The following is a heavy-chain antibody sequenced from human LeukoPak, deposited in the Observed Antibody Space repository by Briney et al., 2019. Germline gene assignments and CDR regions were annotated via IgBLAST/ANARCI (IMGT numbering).Heavy chain of an antibody. D-gene: IGHD1/OR15-1a*01. Sequence: SETLSLTCAVYGGSFSGYYWSWIRQPPGKGLEWIGEINHSGSTNYNPSLKSRVTISVDTSKNQFSLKLSSVTAADTAVYYCAREQPAQGKYYYYYYYMDVWGKGTTVTISS. CDR1: GGSFSGYY. CDR2: INHSGST. CDR3: AREQPAQGKYYYYYYYMDV. V-gene: IGHV4-34*01. J-gene: IGHJ6*03.